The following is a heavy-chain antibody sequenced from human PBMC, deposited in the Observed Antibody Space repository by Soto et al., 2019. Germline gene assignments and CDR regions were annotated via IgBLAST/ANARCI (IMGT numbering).Heavy chain of an antibody. D-gene: IGHD2-21*01. Sequence: QITLKKSAPTLVQPTQTLTLTCTFSGVSLTTSAEAVGWIRQPPGKALAWLVLIYWNDEIHYSPSLKSRLTIAKDTAKTLVVLTMNNMDPVDTATYFCAHRKGVIFDYCCQGTLVSVSS. V-gene: IGHV2-5*01. J-gene: IGHJ4*02. CDR2: IYWNDEI. CDR1: GVSLTTSAEA. CDR3: AHRKGVIFDY.